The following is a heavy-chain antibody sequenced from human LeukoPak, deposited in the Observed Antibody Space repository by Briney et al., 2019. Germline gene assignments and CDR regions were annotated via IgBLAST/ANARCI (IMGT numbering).Heavy chain of an antibody. V-gene: IGHV3-53*01. D-gene: IGHD7-27*01. CDR2: LYGAGST. CDR3: AREGGNWGEGYFDY. Sequence: PGGSLRLSCAASGFNVSSNYMSWVRQAPGKGLEWVSVLYGAGSTYYADSVKGRFIISRDNAKNSLYLQMNSLRAEDTAVYYCAREGGNWGEGYFDYWGQGTLVTVSS. J-gene: IGHJ4*02. CDR1: GFNVSSNY.